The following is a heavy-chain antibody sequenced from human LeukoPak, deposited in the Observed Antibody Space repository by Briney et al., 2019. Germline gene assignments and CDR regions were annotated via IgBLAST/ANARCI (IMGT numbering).Heavy chain of an antibody. Sequence: SETLSLTCAVYGGSFSGYYWSWIRQPPGKGLEWIGEINHSGSTNYNPSLKSRVTISVDTSKNQFSLKLSSVTAADTAVYYCARGRGSSAPGGYWGQGTLVTVSS. J-gene: IGHJ4*02. V-gene: IGHV4-34*01. CDR3: ARGRGSSAPGGY. CDR2: INHSGST. CDR1: GGSFSGYY. D-gene: IGHD2-2*01.